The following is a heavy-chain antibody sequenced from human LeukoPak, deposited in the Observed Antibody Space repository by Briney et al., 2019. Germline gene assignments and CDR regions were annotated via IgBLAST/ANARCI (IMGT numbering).Heavy chain of an antibody. CDR2: ISAYNGNT. D-gene: IGHD6-19*01. CDR1: GYTFTSYG. CDR3: ARSDSSGRYGGYYYYYMDL. J-gene: IGHJ6*03. Sequence: ASVKVSCKASGYTFTSYGFTWVRQAPGQGLEWMGWISAYNGNTNYAQKLQGRVTMTTDTSTSTAYMELRSLRSDDTAVYYCARSDSSGRYGGYYYYYMDLWGKGTTVTVSS. V-gene: IGHV1-18*01.